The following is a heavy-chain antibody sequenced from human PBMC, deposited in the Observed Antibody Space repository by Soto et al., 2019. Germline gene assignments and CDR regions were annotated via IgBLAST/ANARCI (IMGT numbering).Heavy chain of an antibody. CDR3: ARVRQRVGYFYDNMAV. Sequence: ASVKVSCKASGYTFTKYGITWVRQAPGQGLEWMGWISAYNGNTHYTQRLQGRVTMTTDTSTSTDYMELRGLRSDDTAVYYCARVRQRVGYFYDNMAVWGKGTTDTGSS. J-gene: IGHJ6*03. D-gene: IGHD6-6*01. CDR2: ISAYNGNT. V-gene: IGHV1-18*01. CDR1: GYTFTKYG.